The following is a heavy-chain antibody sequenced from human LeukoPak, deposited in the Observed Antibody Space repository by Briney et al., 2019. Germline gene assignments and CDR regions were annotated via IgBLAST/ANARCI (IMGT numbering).Heavy chain of an antibody. V-gene: IGHV4-34*01. CDR3: ARDLRDNL. CDR1: GGSISSYY. Sequence: SETLSLTCTVSGGSISSYYWSWIRQPPGKGLEWIGEINHSGSTNYNPSLKSRVTISVDTSKNQFSLKLSSVTAADTAVYYCARDLRDNLWGQGTLVTVSS. CDR2: INHSGST. J-gene: IGHJ5*02.